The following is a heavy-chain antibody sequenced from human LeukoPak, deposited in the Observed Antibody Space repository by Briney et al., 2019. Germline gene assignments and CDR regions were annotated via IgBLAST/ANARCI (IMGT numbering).Heavy chain of an antibody. V-gene: IGHV4-4*02. CDR3: ARETSVGSSGWYGDFDY. D-gene: IGHD6-19*01. CDR1: GASISSSNW. CDR2: IYHSGST. Sequence: SETLSLTYAVSGASISSSNWWSWVRQPPGKGLEWIGEIYHSGSTNYNPSLKSRVTISVDTSKNQFSLKLSSVTAADTAVYYCARETSVGSSGWYGDFDYWGQGTLVTVSS. J-gene: IGHJ4*02.